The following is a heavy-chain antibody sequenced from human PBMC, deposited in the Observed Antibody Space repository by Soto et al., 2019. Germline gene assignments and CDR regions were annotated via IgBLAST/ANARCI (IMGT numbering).Heavy chain of an antibody. CDR3: GREGGGGCDV. J-gene: IGHJ6*02. CDR1: ARSVSSYY. Sequence: SDTMSLTSTVYARSVSSYYRSWIRPPPGKVLEWIGYVYYNGNTNYNPSLKSRVLIPVDSSNNQFSLHLMSVTAAAPAVYYGGREGGGGCDVWGQGTTVIVS. CDR2: VYYNGNT. D-gene: IGHD3-16*01. V-gene: IGHV4-59*02.